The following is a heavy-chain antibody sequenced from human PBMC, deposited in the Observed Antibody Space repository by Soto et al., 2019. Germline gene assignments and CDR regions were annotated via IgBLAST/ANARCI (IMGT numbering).Heavy chain of an antibody. J-gene: IGHJ3*02. Sequence: PSETLSLTCTVSGGSISSDGYYWSWIRQHPGKGLEWIGCIYYSGSTYYNPSLKSRVTISIDMSKNQFSLKLSSVTAADTAVFFCGRGTYGRRCLRRCFDIWGQGTMVTVSS. CDR2: IYYSGST. CDR3: GRGTYGRRCLRRCFDI. V-gene: IGHV4-31*03. D-gene: IGHD3-10*01. CDR1: GGSISSDGYY.